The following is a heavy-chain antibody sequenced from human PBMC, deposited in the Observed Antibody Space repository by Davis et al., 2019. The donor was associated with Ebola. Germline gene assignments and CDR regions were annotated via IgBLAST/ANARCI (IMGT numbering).Heavy chain of an antibody. V-gene: IGHV5-51*01. CDR1: GYTFTSYW. J-gene: IGHJ4*02. CDR3: ARLGDYVFDY. Sequence: GESLKISCKGSGYTFTSYWIGWVRQMPGKGLEWMGIIYSGDSDTGYSPSFQGQVTISADKSISTAYLQWSSLKASDTAIYYCARLGDYVFDYWGQGTLVIVSS. CDR2: IYSGDSDT. D-gene: IGHD4-17*01.